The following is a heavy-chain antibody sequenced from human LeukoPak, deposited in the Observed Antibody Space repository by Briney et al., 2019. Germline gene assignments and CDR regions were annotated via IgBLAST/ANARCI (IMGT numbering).Heavy chain of an antibody. Sequence: SETLSLTCTVAGDSISPSSYFWAWLRQSPGKGLEWIGNIFYSGRAYYNPSLESRVTMSIDTSKNQFSLNLNSVTATDTAVYYCARRQYYDGVDYWGQGTLVTVCS. V-gene: IGHV4-39*01. CDR2: IFYSGRA. D-gene: IGHD3-22*01. CDR1: GDSISPSSYF. CDR3: ARRQYYDGVDY. J-gene: IGHJ4*02.